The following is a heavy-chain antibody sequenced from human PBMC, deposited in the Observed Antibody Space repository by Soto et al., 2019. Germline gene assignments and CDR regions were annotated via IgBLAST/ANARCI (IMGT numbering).Heavy chain of an antibody. D-gene: IGHD6-13*01. CDR2: IYHSGTT. V-gene: IGHV4-31*03. CDR3: ARVFGGSWSPVDY. CDR1: GGSISSGGYY. Sequence: PSETLSLTCTVSGGSISSGGYYWSWIRQHPGKGLEWIGYIYHSGTTYYNPSLKSRVTISVDTSKNQFSLKLSSVTAADTAVYYCARVFGGSWSPVDYWGQGTLVTVSS. J-gene: IGHJ4*02.